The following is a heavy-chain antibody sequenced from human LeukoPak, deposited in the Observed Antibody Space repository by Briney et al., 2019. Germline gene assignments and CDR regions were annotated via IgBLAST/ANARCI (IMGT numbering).Heavy chain of an antibody. D-gene: IGHD3-10*01. CDR1: GYNFTSYW. Sequence: GESLKISFKGSGYNFTSYWIGWVRPMPGKGLEWMGIIYPGDSDTRYSPSFQGQVTMSDDKSISTAYLQWSSLKASDTAMYYCARRGSVSYYRDFFDYWGQGTLATVSS. J-gene: IGHJ4*02. CDR2: IYPGDSDT. CDR3: ARRGSVSYYRDFFDY. V-gene: IGHV5-51*01.